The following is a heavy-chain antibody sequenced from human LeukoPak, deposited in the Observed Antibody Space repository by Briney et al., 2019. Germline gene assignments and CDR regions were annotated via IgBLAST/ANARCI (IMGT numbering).Heavy chain of an antibody. CDR1: GFTFSSYA. CDR2: ISGSGGST. Sequence: GGSLRLSCAASGFTFSSYAMSWVRQAPGKGLEWVSAISGSGGSTYYADSVKGQFTISRDNSKNTLYLQMNSLRAEDTAVYYCAKDGDCSGGSCYHTYYYGMDVWGQGTTVTVSS. V-gene: IGHV3-23*01. D-gene: IGHD2-15*01. J-gene: IGHJ6*02. CDR3: AKDGDCSGGSCYHTYYYGMDV.